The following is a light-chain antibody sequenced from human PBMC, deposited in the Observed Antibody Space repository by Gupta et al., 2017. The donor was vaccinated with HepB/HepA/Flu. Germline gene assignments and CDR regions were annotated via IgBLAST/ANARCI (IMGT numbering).Light chain of an antibody. CDR1: SSNMGTPYD. CDR2: GNN. V-gene: IGLV1-40*01. Sequence: SVLTPPPPVSRSPCQRGTIYCTGSSSNMGTPYDVSWYQHLPGTAPKLLIYGNNNRPSGVPDRFSGSKSGTSASLAITGLQAEDEADYYCQSYDNSLNGWVFGGGTKLTVL. CDR3: QSYDNSLNGWV. J-gene: IGLJ2*01.